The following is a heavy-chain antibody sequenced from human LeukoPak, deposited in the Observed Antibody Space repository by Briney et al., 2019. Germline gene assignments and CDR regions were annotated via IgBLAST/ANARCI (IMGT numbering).Heavy chain of an antibody. Sequence: SETLSLTCTVSGGSISSYYWSWIRQPPGKGLEWIGYIYYSGSTNYNPSLKSRVTLSVDTSKNQFSLKLSSVTAADTAVYYCARGSYGGNSGRLYYYYMDVWGKGTTVTVSS. CDR1: GGSISSYY. D-gene: IGHD4-23*01. CDR3: ARGSYGGNSGRLYYYYMDV. J-gene: IGHJ6*03. V-gene: IGHV4-59*12. CDR2: IYYSGST.